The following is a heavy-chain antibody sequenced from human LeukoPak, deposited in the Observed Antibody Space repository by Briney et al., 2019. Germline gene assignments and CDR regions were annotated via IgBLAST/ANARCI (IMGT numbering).Heavy chain of an antibody. Sequence: GASVKVSCKASGYTFTSYGISWVRQAPGQGLEWMGWISAYNGNTNYAQKLQGRVTMTTDTSTSTAYMELRSLRSDDMAVYYCASNPTPYDAFDIWGQGTMVTVSS. CDR2: ISAYNGNT. CDR1: GYTFTSYG. J-gene: IGHJ3*02. V-gene: IGHV1-18*03. CDR3: ASNPTPYDAFDI.